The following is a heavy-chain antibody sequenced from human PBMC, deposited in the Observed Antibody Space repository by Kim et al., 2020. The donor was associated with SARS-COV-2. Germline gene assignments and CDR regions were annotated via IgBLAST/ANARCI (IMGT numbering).Heavy chain of an antibody. V-gene: IGHV3-7*01. CDR3: ARDLGGGSGSHNY. J-gene: IGHJ4*02. Sequence: YVDSVKGRFTIPRDNAKNSLYLQMNSLRAEDTAVYYCARDLGGGSGSHNYWGQGTLVTVSS. D-gene: IGHD3-10*01.